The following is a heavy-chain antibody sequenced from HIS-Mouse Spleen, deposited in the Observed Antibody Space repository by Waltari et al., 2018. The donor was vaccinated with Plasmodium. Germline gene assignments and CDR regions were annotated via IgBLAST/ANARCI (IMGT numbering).Heavy chain of an antibody. CDR3: ARDPRLYCSGGSCYVGAFDI. J-gene: IGHJ3*02. D-gene: IGHD2-15*01. Sequence: QLQLQESGPGLVKPSETLSLTCTVSGGSISSSSYYWGWIRQPPGKGLEWIGGIYYSGRNSDNPCLMGRFTISVDTSKNQVSLKPSSVTAADTAVYYCARDPRLYCSGGSCYVGAFDIWGQGTMVTVSS. V-gene: IGHV4-39*07. CDR2: IYYSGRN. CDR1: GGSISSSSYY.